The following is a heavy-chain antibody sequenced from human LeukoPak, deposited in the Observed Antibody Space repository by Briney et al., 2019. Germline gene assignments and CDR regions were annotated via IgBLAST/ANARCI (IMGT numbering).Heavy chain of an antibody. CDR1: GYTFTSYD. V-gene: IGHV1-8*03. Sequence: EASVKVSCKASGYTFTSYDINWVRQATGQGLEWMGWMNPNSGNTGYAQKFQGRVTITRNTSISTAYMELSSLRSEDTAVYYCARGAVRGVFYYYYYMDVWGKGTMVTVSS. CDR2: MNPNSGNT. CDR3: ARGAVRGVFYYYYYMDV. D-gene: IGHD3-10*01. J-gene: IGHJ6*03.